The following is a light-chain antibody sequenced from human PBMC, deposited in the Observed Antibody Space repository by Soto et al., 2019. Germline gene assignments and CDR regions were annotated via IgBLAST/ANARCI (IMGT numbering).Light chain of an antibody. Sequence: QSVLTQPASVSGSPGQSITISCTGTTSDVGGYNFVSWYQQHPGKAPKLMIYEVSNRPSGVSNRFSGSKSGNTASLTISGLLAEEEADYYCGSYTSSSTVGVFGGGSKVTVL. J-gene: IGLJ3*02. CDR1: TSDVGGYNF. V-gene: IGLV2-14*01. CDR3: GSYTSSSTVGV. CDR2: EVS.